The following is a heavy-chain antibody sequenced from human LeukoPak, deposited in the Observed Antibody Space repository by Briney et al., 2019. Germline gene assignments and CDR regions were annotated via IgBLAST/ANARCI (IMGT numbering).Heavy chain of an antibody. Sequence: GGSLRLSCAASGFTFSSYGMHWVRQAPGKGLEWVAVISYDGSNKYYADSVKGRFTISRDNSKSTLYLQMNSLRAEDTAVYYCAKDQGYYDSSGYYFPNWFDPWGQGTLVTVSS. CDR3: AKDQGYYDSSGYYFPNWFDP. J-gene: IGHJ5*02. D-gene: IGHD3-22*01. CDR2: ISYDGSNK. V-gene: IGHV3-30*18. CDR1: GFTFSSYG.